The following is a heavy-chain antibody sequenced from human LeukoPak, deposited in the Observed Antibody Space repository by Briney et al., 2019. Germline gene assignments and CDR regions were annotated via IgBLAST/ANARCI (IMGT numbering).Heavy chain of an antibody. CDR2: IIPIFDTA. V-gene: IGHV1-69*13. CDR3: ARDGDYYDSGFDY. D-gene: IGHD3-22*01. CDR1: GGTFSNYA. J-gene: IGHJ4*02. Sequence: SVKVSCKASGGTFSNYAISWVRQAPGQGLEWMGGIIPIFDTADYAQKFQGRLTITADESTSTAYMELSRLRSDDTAVYYCARDGDYYDSGFDYWGQGTLVTVSS.